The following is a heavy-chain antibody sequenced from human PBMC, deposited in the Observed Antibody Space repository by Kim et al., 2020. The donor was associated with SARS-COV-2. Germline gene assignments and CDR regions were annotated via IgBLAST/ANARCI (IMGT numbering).Heavy chain of an antibody. J-gene: IGHJ4*02. V-gene: IGHV3-33*05. CDR2: ISYDGSNK. D-gene: IGHD6-13*01. CDR3: ARDFVYAAAGG. Sequence: GGSLRLSCAASGFTFSSYGMHWVRQAPGKGLEWVAVISYDGSNKYYADSVKGRFTISRDNSKNTLYLQMNSLRAEDTAVYYCARDFVYAAAGGWGQGTLVTVSS. CDR1: GFTFSSYG.